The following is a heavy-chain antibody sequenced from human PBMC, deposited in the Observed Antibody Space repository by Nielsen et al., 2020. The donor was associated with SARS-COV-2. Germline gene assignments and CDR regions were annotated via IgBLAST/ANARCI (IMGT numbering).Heavy chain of an antibody. V-gene: IGHV3-33*08. J-gene: IGHJ6*02. CDR1: GFTVSSNY. CDR3: ARLGEVYYYGMDV. D-gene: IGHD3-10*01. CDR2: IWYDGSNK. Sequence: GESLKISCAASGFTVSSNYMSWVRQAPGKGREWVAVIWYDGSNKYYADSVKGRFTISRDNSKNTLYLQMNSLRAEDTAVYYCARLGEVYYYGMDVWGQGTTVTVSS.